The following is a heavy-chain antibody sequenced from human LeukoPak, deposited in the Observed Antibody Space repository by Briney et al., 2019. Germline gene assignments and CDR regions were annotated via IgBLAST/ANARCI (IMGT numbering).Heavy chain of an antibody. J-gene: IGHJ6*02. Sequence: SETLSLTCTVSGGSISSYYWSWIRQPPGKGLEWIGYIYYSGSTNYNPSLKSRVTISVDTSKNQFSLKLSSVTAADTAVYYCARERSSSWYPDYYYGMDVWGQGTTVTVSS. CDR3: ARERSSSWYPDYYYGMDV. CDR2: IYYSGST. CDR1: GGSISSYY. V-gene: IGHV4-59*01. D-gene: IGHD6-13*01.